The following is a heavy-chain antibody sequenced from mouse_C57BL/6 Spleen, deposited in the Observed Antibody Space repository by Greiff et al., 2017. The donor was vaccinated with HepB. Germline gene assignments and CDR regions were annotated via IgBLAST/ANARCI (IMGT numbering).Heavy chain of an antibody. CDR3: ARGGYFDV. Sequence: EVKLMESGPGLVKPSQSLSLTCSVTGYSITSGYYWNWIRQFPGNKLEWMGYISYDGSNNYNPSLKNRISITRDTSKNQLFLKLNSVTTEDTATYYCARGGYFDVWGTGTTVTVSS. J-gene: IGHJ1*03. CDR1: GYSITSGYY. CDR2: ISYDGSN. V-gene: IGHV3-6*01.